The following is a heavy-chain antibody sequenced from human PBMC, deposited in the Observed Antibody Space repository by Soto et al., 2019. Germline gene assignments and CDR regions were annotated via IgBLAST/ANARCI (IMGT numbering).Heavy chain of an antibody. CDR1: GDSVTSHY. J-gene: IGHJ5*02. CDR2: MHYTGFS. CDR3: ARGRWEVRFDP. Sequence: SETLSLTCSFSGDSVTSHYLTWIRQSPEKRLEWIGYMHYTGFSHYNPSLKSRLTISVDTSKNQFSLKLSSVTAADTAVYYCARGRWEVRFDPWGQGTLVTVSS. V-gene: IGHV4-59*02. D-gene: IGHD1-26*01.